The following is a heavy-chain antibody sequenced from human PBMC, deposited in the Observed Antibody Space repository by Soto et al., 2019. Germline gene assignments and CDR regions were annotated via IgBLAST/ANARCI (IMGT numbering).Heavy chain of an antibody. CDR3: SKVVIVVFFSWFDP. J-gene: IGHJ5*01. CDR2: ISGSGGST. CDR1: GYTFSSYA. Sequence: PGGSLRLSCAASGYTFSSYAMSWFLQAPGKGLVWGSAISGSGGSTYYADSVKGRFTISRDTSKNTLYLLMNSVRAEDTAVYYCSKVVIVVFFSWFDPWGQGTLVPVSS. D-gene: IGHD3-22*01. V-gene: IGHV3-23*01.